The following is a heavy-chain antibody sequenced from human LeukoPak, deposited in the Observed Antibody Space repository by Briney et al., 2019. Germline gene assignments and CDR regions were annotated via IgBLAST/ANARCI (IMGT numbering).Heavy chain of an antibody. D-gene: IGHD2-2*01. CDR3: AKAGGYCSSTSCLSYYYYYMDV. CDR2: ISISGSTI. J-gene: IGHJ6*03. Sequence: GGSLRLSCAASAFIFSDYYMSWIRQAPWKGLEWVSYISISGSTIYYADSVKGRFTISRDNAKNSLYLQMNSLRAEDTAVYYCAKAGGYCSSTSCLSYYYYYMDVWGKGTTVTVSS. CDR1: AFIFSDYY. V-gene: IGHV3-11*01.